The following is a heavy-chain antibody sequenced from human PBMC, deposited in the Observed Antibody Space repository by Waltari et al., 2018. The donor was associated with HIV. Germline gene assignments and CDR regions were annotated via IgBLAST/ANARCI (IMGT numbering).Heavy chain of an antibody. CDR1: GGSISSGSYY. CDR3: ASQTSR. Sequence: QVQLQESGPGLVKPSQTLSLTCTVSGGSISSGSYYWSWIRQPAGKGLEWIGRIYTSGSTNYNPSLKSRVTISVDTSKNQFSLKLSSVTAADTTVYYCASQTSRWSQGTLVTVSS. V-gene: IGHV4-61*02. CDR2: IYTSGST. J-gene: IGHJ4*02.